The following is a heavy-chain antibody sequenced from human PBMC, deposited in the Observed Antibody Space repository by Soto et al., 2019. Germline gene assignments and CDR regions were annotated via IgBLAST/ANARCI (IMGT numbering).Heavy chain of an antibody. V-gene: IGHV1-18*01. CDR1: GYTFTSYG. CDR2: ISAHTGNT. Sequence: ASVKVSCKTSGYTFTSYGISWVRQAPGQGLEWMGWISAHTGNTNYAQKFQGRVTMTTDTSTSTADMELRSLRSDDTAVYYCARVLGYNSSWWRHTAFDIWGQGTMVTVSS. CDR3: ARVLGYNSSWWRHTAFDI. J-gene: IGHJ3*02. D-gene: IGHD6-13*01.